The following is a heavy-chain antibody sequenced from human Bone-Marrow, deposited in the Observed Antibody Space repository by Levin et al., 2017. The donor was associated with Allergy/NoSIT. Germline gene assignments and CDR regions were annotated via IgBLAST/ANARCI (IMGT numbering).Heavy chain of an antibody. CDR1: GFTFSSYW. CDR2: IKIDGSTT. D-gene: IGHD3-16*01. V-gene: IGHV3-74*01. Sequence: GGSLRLSCAASGFTFSSYWMHWVRQAPGKGLVWVSRIKIDGSTTHYADSVKGRFTISRDNAKNTVYLQMNSLRADDTAVYYCARDGGSVAGHDWYFDRWGRGTLVTVSS. CDR3: ARDGGSVAGHDWYFDR. J-gene: IGHJ2*01.